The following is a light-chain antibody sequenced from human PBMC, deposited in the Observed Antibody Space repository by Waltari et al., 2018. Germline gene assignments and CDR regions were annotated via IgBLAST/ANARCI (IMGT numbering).Light chain of an antibody. J-gene: IGLJ2*01. Sequence: QLVLTQSPSASASLGASVKLTCTLSSGHSNSALAGHPQQPKKGPRDFMKPNSDGSHTKGDGIPDRFSGSSSGAERFLTISSLQSEDEGDYYCQTWDTDIHVVFGGGTKLIVL. CDR3: QTWDTDIHVV. CDR2: PNSDGSH. CDR1: SGHSNSA. V-gene: IGLV4-69*01.